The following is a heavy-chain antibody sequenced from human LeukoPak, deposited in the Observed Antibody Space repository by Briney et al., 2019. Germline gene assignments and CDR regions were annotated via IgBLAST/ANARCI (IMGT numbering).Heavy chain of an antibody. V-gene: IGHV3-23*01. D-gene: IGHD3-16*01. CDR1: GFTFNSYD. Sequence: PGGSLRLSCAASGFTFNSYDMSWVRQAPGKGLGWVSAISDSGGSTSYADSVKGRFTISRDNSKNTLYLQMNSLRAEDTAVYYCAKRPTAYGAFDIWGQGTMVTVSS. CDR2: ISDSGGST. CDR3: AKRPTAYGAFDI. J-gene: IGHJ3*02.